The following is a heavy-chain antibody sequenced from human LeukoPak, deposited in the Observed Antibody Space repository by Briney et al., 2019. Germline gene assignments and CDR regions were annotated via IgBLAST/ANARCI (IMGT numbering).Heavy chain of an antibody. Sequence: NTSETLSLTCTVSGGSISSGSCYWRWIRQPAGKGLEWIGRIYTSGSTNYNPSLKSRVTISVDTSKNQFSLKLSSVTAADTAVYYCAIEMATIAAFDIWGQGTMVTVSA. CDR3: AIEMATIAAFDI. CDR2: IYTSGST. V-gene: IGHV4-61*02. J-gene: IGHJ3*02. CDR1: GGSISSGSCY. D-gene: IGHD5-24*01.